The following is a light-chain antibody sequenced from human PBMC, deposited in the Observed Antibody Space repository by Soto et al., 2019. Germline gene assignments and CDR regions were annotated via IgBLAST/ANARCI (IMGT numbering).Light chain of an antibody. CDR3: SSYAGSSIFVL. CDR2: EVS. J-gene: IGLJ2*01. V-gene: IGLV2-8*01. Sequence: QSVLTQPPSASGSPGQSVTISCTGTSSDVGGYNYVSWYQQHPGKAPKLMIYEVSKRPSGVPDRFSGSKSGNTASLTVSGFQAEDEADYYCSSYAGSSIFVLFGGGTKLTVL. CDR1: SSDVGGYNY.